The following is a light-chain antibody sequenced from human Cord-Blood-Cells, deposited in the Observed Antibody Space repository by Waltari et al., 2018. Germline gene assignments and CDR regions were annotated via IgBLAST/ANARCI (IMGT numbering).Light chain of an antibody. CDR3: QQYYSTPWT. J-gene: IGKJ1*01. Sequence: DIVMTQSPDSLAVSLGERDTINCKSRQSFLYSSNNKNHLAWYQQKPGQPPKLLIYWASTRESGVPDRFSGSGSGTDFTLTISSLQAEDVAVYYCQQYYSTPWTFGQGTKVEIK. V-gene: IGKV4-1*01. CDR1: QSFLYSSNNKNH. CDR2: WAS.